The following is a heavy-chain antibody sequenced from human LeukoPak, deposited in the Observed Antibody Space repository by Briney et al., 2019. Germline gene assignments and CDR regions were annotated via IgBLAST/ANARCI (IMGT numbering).Heavy chain of an antibody. V-gene: IGHV3-74*01. J-gene: IGHJ4*02. Sequence: PGGSLRLSCAASGFTFSSYWMHWVRQPPGKGLVWVSRINSDGGSTTYADSVKGRFTISRDNSKNPLSLQMNSLRAEDTAVYYRARDPDYWGQGTLVTVSS. CDR1: GFTFSSYW. CDR3: ARDPDY. CDR2: INSDGGST.